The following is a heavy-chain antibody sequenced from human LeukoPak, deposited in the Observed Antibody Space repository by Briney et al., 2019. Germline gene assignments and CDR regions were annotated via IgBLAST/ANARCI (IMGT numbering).Heavy chain of an antibody. V-gene: IGHV3-23*01. J-gene: IGHJ4*02. CDR1: GFTFSSYA. CDR2: ISGCGGST. Sequence: GGSLSLFCAVSGFTFSSYAVRWVRQAPGEGLVWVSSISGCGGSTHYAVSVWWRFPISRDRFKNTLSLKEKTVRAENTGLCFCPKDVIEVIVYYFDYWGQRTLVTVSS. CDR3: PKDVIEVIVYYFDY. D-gene: IGHD3-16*02.